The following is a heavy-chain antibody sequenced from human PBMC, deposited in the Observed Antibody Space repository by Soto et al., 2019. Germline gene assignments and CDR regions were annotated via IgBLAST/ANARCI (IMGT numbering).Heavy chain of an antibody. CDR3: ARSRGGGYPFYFYY. D-gene: IGHD5-18*01. CDR2: ISSSSSYI. Sequence: EVQLVESGGGLVKPGGSLRLSCAASGFTFSSYSMNWVRQAPGKGLEWVSSISSSSSYIYYADSVKGRFTISRDNAKNSLYLEMDRLRAEDTAVYYCARSRGGGYPFYFYYRGQGTPVHVPS. J-gene: IGHJ4*02. V-gene: IGHV3-21*01. CDR1: GFTFSSYS.